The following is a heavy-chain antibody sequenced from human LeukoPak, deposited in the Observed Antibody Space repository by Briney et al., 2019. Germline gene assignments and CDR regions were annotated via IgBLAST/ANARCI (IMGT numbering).Heavy chain of an antibody. Sequence: SQTLSLTCAVSGGSISSGGYSWSWIRQPPGKGLEWIGYIHHSGSTYYNPSLKSRVTISVDRSKNQFSLKLSSVTAADTAVYYCARVGGSWYSAYRYFQHWGQGTLVTISS. CDR1: GGSISSGGYS. V-gene: IGHV4-30-2*01. CDR2: IHHSGST. J-gene: IGHJ1*01. CDR3: ARVGGSWYSAYRYFQH. D-gene: IGHD2-15*01.